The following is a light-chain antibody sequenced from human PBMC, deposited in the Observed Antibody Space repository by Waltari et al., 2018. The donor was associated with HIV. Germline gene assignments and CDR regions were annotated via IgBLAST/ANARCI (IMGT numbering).Light chain of an antibody. CDR2: SNN. J-gene: IGLJ2*01. V-gene: IGLV1-44*01. CDR1: YSNIGSNT. CDR3: AAWDDSLHGEL. Sequence: QSVLTQTPSLSGTPGQRVTISCSGGYSNIGSNTVNWYQQVPGTAPRLLIYSNNQRPSGVPDRCSGSKSGTSASLVISELQSQDEADYHCAAWDDSLHGELFGGGTKLTVL.